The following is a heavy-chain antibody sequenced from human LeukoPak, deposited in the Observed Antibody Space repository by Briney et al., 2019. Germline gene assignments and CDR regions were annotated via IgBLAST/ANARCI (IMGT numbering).Heavy chain of an antibody. CDR2: VDHTGRT. V-gene: IGHV4-59*01. Sequence: SETLSLTCTVSDDSITMYYWTWIRQPPGKGLEWIGYVDHTGRTKFNPSLNGRVSISRDTSNNFFSLRLRSVTAADTAVYFCARGRVSSCTWYSTYYYFFYMDFWGKGTTVTVSS. D-gene: IGHD4-11*01. J-gene: IGHJ6*03. CDR1: DDSITMYY. CDR3: ARGRVSSCTWYSTYYYFFYMDF.